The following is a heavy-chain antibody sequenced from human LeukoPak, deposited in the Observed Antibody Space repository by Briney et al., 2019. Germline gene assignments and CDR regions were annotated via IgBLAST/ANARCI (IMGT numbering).Heavy chain of an antibody. CDR1: GGTFSSYA. D-gene: IGHD6-13*01. J-gene: IGHJ4*02. Sequence: EASVNVSCKASGGTFSSYAISWVRQAPGQGLEWMGGIIPIFGTANYAQKFQGRVTITADESTSTAYMELSSLRSEDTAVYYCARGQSSSWLVTAMTYWGQGTLVTVSS. CDR3: ARGQSSSWLVTAMTY. CDR2: IIPIFGTA. V-gene: IGHV1-69*13.